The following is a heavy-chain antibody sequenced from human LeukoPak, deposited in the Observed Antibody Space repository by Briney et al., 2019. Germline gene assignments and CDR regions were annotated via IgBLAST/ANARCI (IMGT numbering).Heavy chain of an antibody. CDR1: GYTFTGYY. CDR3: ARGLTGYSTSWLDY. V-gene: IGHV1-2*02. D-gene: IGHD6-13*01. CDR2: INPNSGGT. Sequence: ASVKVSCKASGYTFTGYYMHWVRQAPGRGLEWMGWINPNSGGTNYAQKFQGRVTMTRDTSISTAYMELSRLRSDDTAVHYCARGLTGYSTSWLDYWGQGTLVTVSS. J-gene: IGHJ4*02.